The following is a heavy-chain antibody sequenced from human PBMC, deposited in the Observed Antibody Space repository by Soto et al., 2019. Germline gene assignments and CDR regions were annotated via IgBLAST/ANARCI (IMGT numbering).Heavy chain of an antibody. J-gene: IGHJ4*02. CDR3: ARDFDDSSSSVVSPFDY. Sequence: EVQLVESGGGLVKPGGSLRLSCAASGFTFSSYSMNWVRQAPGKGLEWVSSISSSSSYIYYAVSVKGRFTISRDNAKNSLYLQMNSLRAEDTAVYYCARDFDDSSSSVVSPFDYWGQGTLVTVSS. V-gene: IGHV3-21*01. D-gene: IGHD6-6*01. CDR1: GFTFSSYS. CDR2: ISSSSSYI.